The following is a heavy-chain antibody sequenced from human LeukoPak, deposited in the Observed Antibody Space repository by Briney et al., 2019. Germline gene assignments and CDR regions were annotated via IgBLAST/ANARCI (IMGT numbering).Heavy chain of an antibody. D-gene: IGHD5-12*01. J-gene: IGHJ4*02. CDR2: IYHSGST. Sequence: SETLSLTCTVSGYSISSGYYWGWIRQPPGKGLEWIGSIYHSGSTYYNPSLKSRVTISVDTSKNQFYLKLSSVTAADTAVYHCARDGYSGSDALWGQGTLVTVSS. CDR3: ARDGYSGSDAL. CDR1: GYSISSGYY. V-gene: IGHV4-38-2*02.